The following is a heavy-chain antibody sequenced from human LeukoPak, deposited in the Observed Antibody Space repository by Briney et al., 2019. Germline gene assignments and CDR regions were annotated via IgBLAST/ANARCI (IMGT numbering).Heavy chain of an antibody. V-gene: IGHV4-4*02. Sequence: TSQTLSLTCAVSGGSISSSNWWSWVRQPPGKGLEWIGEIYHSGSTNYNPSLKSRVTISVDKSKNQSSLKLSSVAAADTAVYYCARPSSGYDRDIYYYYYMDVWGKGTTVTVSS. CDR1: GGSISSSNW. D-gene: IGHD5-12*01. CDR2: IYHSGST. J-gene: IGHJ6*03. CDR3: ARPSSGYDRDIYYYYYMDV.